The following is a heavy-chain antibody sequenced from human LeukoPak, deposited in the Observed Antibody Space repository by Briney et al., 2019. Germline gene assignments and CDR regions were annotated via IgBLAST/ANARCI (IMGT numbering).Heavy chain of an antibody. CDR3: VRGLNGNSDS. V-gene: IGHV3-74*01. CDR1: GLTFSSSW. J-gene: IGHJ4*02. CDR2: MNSDGRTT. D-gene: IGHD2-8*01. Sequence: GGSLRLSCAASGLTFSSSWMHWVRQAPGKGLIWVSRMNSDGRTTTYADSVKGRFTISRDNAKNTLFLQMNSLTADDTAVYYCVRGLNGNSDSWGQGALVTVSS.